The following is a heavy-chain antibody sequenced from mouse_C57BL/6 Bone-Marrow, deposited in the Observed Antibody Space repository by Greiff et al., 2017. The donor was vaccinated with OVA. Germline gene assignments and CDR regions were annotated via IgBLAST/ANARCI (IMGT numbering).Heavy chain of an antibody. J-gene: IGHJ1*03. CDR3: TRERNFDV. CDR2: ISSGGDYI. V-gene: IGHV5-9-1*02. Sequence: DVMLVESGEGLVKPGGSLKLSCAASGFTFSSYAMSWVRQTPEKRLEWVAYISSGGDYIYYADTVKGRFTISRDNARNTLYLQMSRRKSEDTAMYYGTRERNFDVWGTGTTVTVSS. CDR1: GFTFSSYA.